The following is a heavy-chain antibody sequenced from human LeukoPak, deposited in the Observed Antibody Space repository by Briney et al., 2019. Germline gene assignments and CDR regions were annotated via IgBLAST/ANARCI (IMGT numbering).Heavy chain of an antibody. D-gene: IGHD5-24*01. Sequence: GGSLRLSCAASGFTFSRHAIHWVRQAPGKGLEWVAVISYDGNHEYYADSVKGRFTISRDNSKNTLYLQMNSLRAEDTAVYYCARDRWEMAAEIWGQGTLVTVSS. CDR1: GFTFSRHA. V-gene: IGHV3-30*04. CDR3: ARDRWEMAAEI. J-gene: IGHJ4*02. CDR2: ISYDGNHE.